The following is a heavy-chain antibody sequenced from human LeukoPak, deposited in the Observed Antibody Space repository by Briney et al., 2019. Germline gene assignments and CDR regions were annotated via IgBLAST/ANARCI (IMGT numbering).Heavy chain of an antibody. CDR2: IRSSSSYI. J-gene: IGHJ4*02. Sequence: GGSLRLSCAASGFTFSSYSMNWVRQAPGKGLEWVSSIRSSSSYIYYADSVKGRFTISRDNAKNSLYLQMNSLRAEDTAVYYCARDYYGSGSYYKDYWGQGTLVTVSS. V-gene: IGHV3-21*01. D-gene: IGHD3-10*01. CDR1: GFTFSSYS. CDR3: ARDYYGSGSYYKDY.